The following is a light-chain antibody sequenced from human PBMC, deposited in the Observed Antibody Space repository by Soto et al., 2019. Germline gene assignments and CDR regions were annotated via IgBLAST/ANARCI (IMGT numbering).Light chain of an antibody. CDR3: QVWDSSTVV. V-gene: IGLV3-9*01. J-gene: IGLJ2*01. CDR1: NIESKS. CDR2: RDS. Sequence: SYELTQPPSVSVAPGQTARITCGGNNIESKSVHWYQQKPGQAPVLVIYRDSNRPSGIPERFSGSNSGNTATLTISRAQAGDEADYYCQVWDSSTVVFGGGTQLTVL.